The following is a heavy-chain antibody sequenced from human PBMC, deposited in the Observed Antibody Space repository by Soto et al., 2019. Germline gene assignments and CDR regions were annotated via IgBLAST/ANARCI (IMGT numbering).Heavy chain of an antibody. D-gene: IGHD2-2*03. CDR3: GSGYGYFDN. V-gene: IGHV3-33*01. Sequence: QVQLVESGGGVVQPGRSLRLSCAASGITFSNYGTHWVRQAPGKGMEWVAVIWYDGRNKYYADSVKGRFTISRDNSKSTLYLQMNSLSADDTAVYYCGSGYGYFDNWGQGTLVTVSS. CDR2: IWYDGRNK. J-gene: IGHJ4*02. CDR1: GITFSNYG.